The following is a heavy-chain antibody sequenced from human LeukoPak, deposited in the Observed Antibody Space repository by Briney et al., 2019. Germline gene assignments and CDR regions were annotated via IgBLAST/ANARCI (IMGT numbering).Heavy chain of an antibody. CDR1: GITLSNYG. Sequence: GGSLRLSCSASGITLSNYGMSWVRQAPGKGLEWVAGLSGSGGGTNYADSVQGRFTISRDNPKNTLYLQMNSLRAEDTAVYFCTKRGVVIRVFLVGFHKEAYYFDSWGQGALVTVSS. J-gene: IGHJ4*02. D-gene: IGHD3-10*01. CDR3: TKRGVVIRVFLVGFHKEAYYFDS. CDR2: LSGSGGGT. V-gene: IGHV3-23*01.